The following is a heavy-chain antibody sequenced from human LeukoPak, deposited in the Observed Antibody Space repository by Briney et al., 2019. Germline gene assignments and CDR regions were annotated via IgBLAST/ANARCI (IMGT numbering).Heavy chain of an antibody. CDR3: ARGWITAGAYYDY. CDR1: GFTFSSYW. D-gene: IGHD6-13*01. J-gene: IGHJ4*02. V-gene: IGHV3-74*01. Sequence: PGGSLRLSCAASGFTFSSYWMHWVRQAPGKGLVWVSRIHSDGSSTSYADSVKGRFTMSRDNAKNTLYLQMNRLRAEDTAVYYCARGWITAGAYYDYWGQGTLVTVSS. CDR2: IHSDGSST.